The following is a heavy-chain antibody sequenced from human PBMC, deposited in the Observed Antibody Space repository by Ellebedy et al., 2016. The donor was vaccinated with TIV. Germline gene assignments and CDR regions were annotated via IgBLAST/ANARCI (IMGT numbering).Heavy chain of an antibody. Sequence: GGSLRLSCAASGFSFRSYWMSWVRQAPGKGLEWVANLRQDENEKYYLDSVRGRFTISRDNAKNSLYLQINSLSAEDTAVYYCATDGSYGDYLFPAHAFEIWGQGTKVTVSP. CDR3: ATDGSYGDYLFPAHAFEI. J-gene: IGHJ3*02. CDR1: GFSFRSYW. D-gene: IGHD4-17*01. V-gene: IGHV3-7*01. CDR2: LRQDENEK.